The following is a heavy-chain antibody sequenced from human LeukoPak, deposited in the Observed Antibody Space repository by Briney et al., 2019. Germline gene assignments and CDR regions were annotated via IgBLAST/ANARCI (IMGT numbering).Heavy chain of an antibody. D-gene: IGHD2-2*01. J-gene: IGHJ4*02. CDR2: INPSGGST. Sequence: ASVKVSCKASGYTFTSYYVHWVRQAPGQGLEWMGRINPSGGSTTYAQMFQGRVTMTRDMSTTTVYMELSSLRSEDTAVYYCARALWRYCSSISCSYFDYWGQGTLVTASS. CDR1: GYTFTSYY. CDR3: ARALWRYCSSISCSYFDY. V-gene: IGHV1-46*01.